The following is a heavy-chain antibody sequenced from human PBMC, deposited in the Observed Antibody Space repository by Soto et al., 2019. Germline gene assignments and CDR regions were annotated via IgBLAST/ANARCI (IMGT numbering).Heavy chain of an antibody. Sequence: GGSLRLSCAASGFTFDDYAMHWVRQAPGKGLEWVSGISWNSGSIGYADSVKGRFTISRDNAKNSLYLQMNSLRAEDTALYYCAKDLDYGDYVGWGYMDVWGKGTTVTVSS. CDR3: AKDLDYGDYVGWGYMDV. CDR1: GFTFDDYA. J-gene: IGHJ6*03. D-gene: IGHD4-17*01. V-gene: IGHV3-9*01. CDR2: ISWNSGSI.